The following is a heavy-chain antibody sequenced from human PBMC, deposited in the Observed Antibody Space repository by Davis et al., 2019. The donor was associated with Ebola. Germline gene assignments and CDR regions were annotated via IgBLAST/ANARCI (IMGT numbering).Heavy chain of an antibody. CDR3: ARDNYWKLDY. Sequence: GESLKISCAASGFTFSESWMAWVRQAPGKGLEWLANMLHDGSEKYSAGHVKGRFTLSRDNARHSFYLQMNSLRVEDTAVYYCARDNYWKLDYWGQGILVTVSS. V-gene: IGHV3-7*01. CDR1: GFTFSESW. J-gene: IGHJ4*02. CDR2: MLHDGSEK. D-gene: IGHD4-11*01.